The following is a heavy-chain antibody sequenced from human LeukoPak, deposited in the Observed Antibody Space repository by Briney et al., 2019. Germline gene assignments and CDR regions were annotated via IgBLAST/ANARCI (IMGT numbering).Heavy chain of an antibody. CDR1: GYSFTSYW. CDR2: IYPGDSDT. J-gene: IGHJ4*02. CDR3: ARHLSTSGGFFDY. D-gene: IGHD2-2*01. V-gene: IGHV5-51*01. Sequence: GESLKISCKGSGYSFTSYWIGWVRQMPGKGLEWMGIIYPGDSDTRYSPSFQGQVTISADKSISTAYLQWSSLKASDTAMCYCARHLSTSGGFFDYWGQGTLVTVSS.